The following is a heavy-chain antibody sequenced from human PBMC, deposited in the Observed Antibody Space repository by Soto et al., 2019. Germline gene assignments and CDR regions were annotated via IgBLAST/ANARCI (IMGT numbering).Heavy chain of an antibody. Sequence: QVQLVESGGGVVQPGRSLRLSCTASGFTFSSFGMYWVRQAPGKGLEWVAIISYDGSNKYYADSVKGRFTVSRDNSKNTLFLEMSNMTLGDTALYFCAKEEGYSYDLGEAYYYAMDVWGQWTTVTVSS. J-gene: IGHJ6*02. CDR3: AKEEGYSYDLGEAYYYAMDV. D-gene: IGHD3-16*01. CDR2: ISYDGSNK. V-gene: IGHV3-30*18. CDR1: GFTFSSFG.